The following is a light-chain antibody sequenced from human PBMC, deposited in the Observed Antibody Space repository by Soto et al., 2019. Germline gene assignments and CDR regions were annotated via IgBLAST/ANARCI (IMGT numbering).Light chain of an antibody. CDR1: QSVSSN. V-gene: IGKV3-15*01. CDR3: QQYNNWTPWT. CDR2: GAS. Sequence: EIVMTQSPATLSVSPGERATLSCRASQSVSSNLAWYQQKPDQAPRLLIYGASTRSTGIPARFSGSGSGTEFILTISSMQSEDFAVYYCQQYNNWTPWTFGQGTKVEIK. J-gene: IGKJ1*01.